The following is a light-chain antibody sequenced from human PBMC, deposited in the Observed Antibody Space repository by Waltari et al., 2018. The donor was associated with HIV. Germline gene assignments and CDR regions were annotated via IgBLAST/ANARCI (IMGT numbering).Light chain of an antibody. CDR3: QQYDNWAPWT. J-gene: IGKJ1*01. CDR1: QRVSKH. Sequence: EIVITHAPATLSVSTGERAALHCRARQRVSKHLAWYQQKPGPAPMLLIFGASTRATGIPARFSGSGSWTEFTLTIRTLHSEDSAVYYCQQYDNWAPWTFGQGTKVEIK. V-gene: IGKV3-15*01. CDR2: GAS.